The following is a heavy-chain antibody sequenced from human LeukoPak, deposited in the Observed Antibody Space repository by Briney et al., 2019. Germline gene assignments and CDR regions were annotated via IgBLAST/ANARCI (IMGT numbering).Heavy chain of an antibody. CDR1: GGSISSSNW. J-gene: IGHJ4*02. D-gene: IGHD5-24*01. CDR3: ARDGQMATIRSFDY. Sequence: SETLSLTCAVSGGSISSSNWWSWIRQPPGKGLEWIGEIYHSGSTNYNPSLKSRVTISVDKSKTQFSLKLSSVTAADTAVYYCARDGQMATIRSFDYWGQGTLVTVSS. V-gene: IGHV4-4*02. CDR2: IYHSGST.